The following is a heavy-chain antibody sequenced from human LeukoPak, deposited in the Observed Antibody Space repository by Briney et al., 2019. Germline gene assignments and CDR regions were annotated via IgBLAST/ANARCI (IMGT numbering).Heavy chain of an antibody. V-gene: IGHV4-38-2*02. CDR1: GYSISSGYY. J-gene: IGHJ4*02. CDR2: IYHSGST. CDR3: ARDLEGWGD. D-gene: IGHD7-27*01. Sequence: PSETLSLTCAVSGYSISSGYYWGWIRQPPGKGLEWIGSIYHSGSTYYNPSLKSRVNISVDMSKNQFSLKLSSVTAADTAVYYCARDLEGWGDWGQGTLVTVSS.